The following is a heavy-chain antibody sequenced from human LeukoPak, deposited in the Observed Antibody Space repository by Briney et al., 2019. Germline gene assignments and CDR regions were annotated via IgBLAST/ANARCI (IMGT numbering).Heavy chain of an antibody. Sequence: GGSLRLSCAASGFSFTSYEMNWVRQAPGKGLEWVSYIGSSGSVIYYADSVKGRFTISRDNAKNSLYLQINSLRVEETAVYYCARGTDSGTSTRGGAFDIWGQGTMVTVSS. D-gene: IGHD1-26*01. CDR1: GFSFTSYE. CDR3: ARGTDSGTSTRGGAFDI. CDR2: IGSSGSVI. V-gene: IGHV3-48*03. J-gene: IGHJ3*02.